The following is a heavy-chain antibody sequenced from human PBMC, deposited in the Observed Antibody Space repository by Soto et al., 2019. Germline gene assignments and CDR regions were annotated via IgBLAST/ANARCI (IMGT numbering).Heavy chain of an antibody. Sequence: SETLSLTCAVHGGSFSGYYWSWIRQPPGKGLEWIGEINHSGSTNYNPSLKSRVTISVDTSKNQFSLKLSSVTSADTAVYYCTTGDSRLCTVWGQGTTVTVSS. CDR1: GGSFSGYY. J-gene: IGHJ6*02. V-gene: IGHV4-34*01. CDR3: TTGDSRLCTV. CDR2: INHSGST. D-gene: IGHD2-8*01.